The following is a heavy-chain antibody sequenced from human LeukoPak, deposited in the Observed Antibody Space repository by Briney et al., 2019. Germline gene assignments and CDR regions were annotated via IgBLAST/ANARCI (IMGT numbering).Heavy chain of an antibody. V-gene: IGHV3-30*02. J-gene: IGHJ4*02. CDR2: VRKDATEK. D-gene: IGHD1-1*01. CDR3: AKRSGPNSGPFDS. CDR1: GFIFTEYG. Sequence: GGSLRLSCAASGFIFTEYGMYWVRQAPGKGLEWVAFVRKDATEKKYADSVESRFTISRDDSENTVYLKMNNLRVDDTAVYYCAKRSGPNSGPFDSWGQGTPVIVSS.